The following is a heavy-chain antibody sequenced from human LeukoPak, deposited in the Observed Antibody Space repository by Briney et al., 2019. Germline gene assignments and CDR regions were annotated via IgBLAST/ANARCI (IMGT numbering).Heavy chain of an antibody. V-gene: IGHV4-59*01. Sequence: SETLSLTCTVSGGSISSYYWNWLRQPPGKRLEWMGDISYSGSTDYNPSLKRRVAMSVDTSKNQFSLQLYAVTAADTALYYCAGGDWFDPWGQGRLVTVSS. J-gene: IGHJ5*02. CDR1: GGSISSYY. CDR3: AGGDWFDP. CDR2: ISYSGST. D-gene: IGHD3-16*01.